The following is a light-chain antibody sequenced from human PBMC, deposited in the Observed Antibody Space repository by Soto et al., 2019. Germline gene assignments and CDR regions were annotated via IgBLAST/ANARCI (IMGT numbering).Light chain of an antibody. CDR1: QTISSW. CDR2: DAS. CDR3: QQYDNLPLT. Sequence: DIQMTQSPSTLSGSVGDRVTITCRASQTISSWLAWYQQKPGKAPKLLIYDASNSETGVPSRFSGSGSGTDFTFTISSLQPEDIATYYCQQYDNLPLTFGGGTKVDIK. J-gene: IGKJ4*01. V-gene: IGKV1-33*01.